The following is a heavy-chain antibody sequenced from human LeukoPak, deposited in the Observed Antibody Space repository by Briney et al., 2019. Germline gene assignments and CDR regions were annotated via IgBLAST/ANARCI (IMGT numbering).Heavy chain of an antibody. D-gene: IGHD4-17*01. V-gene: IGHV4-38-2*01. CDR2: TYYNGNT. Sequence: PSETLSPTCAVSGYSISNGYWWAWVRQPPGKGLEWIGSTYYNGNTYYNPSLKSRVAISVDTSKNQFSLRLSSVTAADTAVYYCARQETVTLPGDYWGQGTLVTVSS. CDR3: ARQETVTLPGDY. J-gene: IGHJ4*02. CDR1: GYSISNGYW.